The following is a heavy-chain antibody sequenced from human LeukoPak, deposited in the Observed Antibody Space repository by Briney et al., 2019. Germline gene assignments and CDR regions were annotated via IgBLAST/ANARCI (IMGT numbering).Heavy chain of an antibody. J-gene: IGHJ5*02. CDR3: ARARITGTTFRFDP. V-gene: IGHV4-59*01. Sequence: SETLSLTCTVSGGSISNYYWSWIRQPPGKGLEWIGYVYYSGSTNYNPSLNSRVTISVDTSKNQFSLKLTSVTAADTAVYYCARARITGTTFRFDPWGQGTLVTVPS. CDR1: GGSISNYY. D-gene: IGHD1-7*01. CDR2: VYYSGST.